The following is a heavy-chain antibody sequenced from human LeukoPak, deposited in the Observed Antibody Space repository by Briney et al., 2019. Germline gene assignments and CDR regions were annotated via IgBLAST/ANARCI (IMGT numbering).Heavy chain of an antibody. D-gene: IGHD6-6*01. V-gene: IGHV1-24*01. J-gene: IGHJ6*03. CDR3: ATVDSSSSRGLDYYYYYMDV. Sequence: ASVTVSCTVSGYTLTELSMHWVRQAPGKGREWMGGFDPEDGETIYAQKFQGRATMTEDTSTDTAYMELSSLRSEDTAVYYCATVDSSSSRGLDYYYYYMDVWGKGTTVTVSS. CDR2: FDPEDGET. CDR1: GYTLTELS.